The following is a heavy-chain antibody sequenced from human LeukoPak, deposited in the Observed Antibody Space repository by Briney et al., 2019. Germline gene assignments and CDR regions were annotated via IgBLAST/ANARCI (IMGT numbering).Heavy chain of an antibody. CDR1: GGSFSNYY. CDR3: ASIFGDYSDFDS. D-gene: IGHD4-17*01. CDR2: ITHHGST. J-gene: IGHJ4*02. Sequence: SETLSLTCAVYGGSFSNYYLSWVRQPPGKGLEWIGEITHHGSTNYNPSLKSRVTISVDTSKNQFSLKLNSVAAADTAVYYCASIFGDYSDFDSWGQGTLVTVSS. V-gene: IGHV4-34*01.